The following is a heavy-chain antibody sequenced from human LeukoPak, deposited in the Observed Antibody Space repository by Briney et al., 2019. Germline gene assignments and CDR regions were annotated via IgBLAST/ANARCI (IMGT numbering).Heavy chain of an antibody. D-gene: IGHD2-2*02. CDR1: GGSISSYY. CDR2: IYYSGST. CDR3: ARSQELLYAVDY. Sequence: SETLSLTCTVSGGSISSYYWSWIRQPPGKGLEWIGYIYYSGSTNYNPSLKSRVTISVDTSKNQFSLKLSSVTAADTAVYYCARSQELLYAVDYWGQGTLVTVSS. J-gene: IGHJ4*02. V-gene: IGHV4-59*01.